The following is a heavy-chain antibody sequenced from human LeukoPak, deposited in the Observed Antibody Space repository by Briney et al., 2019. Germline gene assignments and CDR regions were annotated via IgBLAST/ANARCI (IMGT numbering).Heavy chain of an antibody. CDR1: GFTFSDYA. Sequence: GRSLRFSCAASGFTFSDYAMHWVRQVPGKGLEWVGGSSWNSGTIAYGDSVKGRATISRDNARNSLYLEVNSLRVEDTALYYCAKDMAVGTTPRVYAFDVWGQGSLVTVSS. D-gene: IGHD1/OR15-1a*01. CDR3: AKDMAVGTTPRVYAFDV. V-gene: IGHV3-9*01. CDR2: SSWNSGTI. J-gene: IGHJ3*01.